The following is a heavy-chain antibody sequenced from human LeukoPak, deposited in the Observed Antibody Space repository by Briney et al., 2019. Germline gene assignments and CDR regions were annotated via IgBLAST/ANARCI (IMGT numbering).Heavy chain of an antibody. CDR1: GFTHSSNY. CDR2: CYRLCST. V-gene: IGHV3-66*01. D-gene: IGHD2-15*01. CDR3: ARGDGISAADAYGMDV. J-gene: IGHJ6*02. Sequence: GSLRLSCAASGFTHSSNYMSRVREAPAHRQGRVVDCYRLCSTYYADSVKGRFTISRDNSKNTQFLQMNSLRAEDTAVYYCARGDGISAADAYGMDVWGQGTTVTVSS.